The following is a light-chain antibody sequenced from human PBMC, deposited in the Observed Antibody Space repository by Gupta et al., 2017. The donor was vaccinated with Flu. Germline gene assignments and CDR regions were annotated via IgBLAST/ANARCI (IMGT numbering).Light chain of an antibody. J-gene: IGLJ2*01. Sequence: QSALTQPPSASGSPGQSVTIFCTGTSSDVGGYNYVSWYQQHPGEAPKLIVYEVTQRPSGVPDRFSCSQSGNTASLTVSGLQAEDEAEYYCSSDADVNSMVFGGGTNLTV. V-gene: IGLV2-8*01. CDR2: EVT. CDR1: SSDVGGYNY. CDR3: SSDADVNSMV.